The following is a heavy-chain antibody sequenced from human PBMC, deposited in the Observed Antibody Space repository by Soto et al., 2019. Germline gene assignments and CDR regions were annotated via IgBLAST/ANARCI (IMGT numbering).Heavy chain of an antibody. CDR2: IIPILGIA. V-gene: IGHV1-69*02. Sequence: QVQLVQSGAEVKKPGSSVKVSCKASGGTFSSYTISWVRQAPGQGLEWMGRIIPILGIANYAQKFQGRVTITADKSTSTAYMELSSLRFEDTAVYYCAMYYYDSSGSLNYWGQGTLVTVSS. CDR1: GGTFSSYT. D-gene: IGHD3-22*01. J-gene: IGHJ4*02. CDR3: AMYYYDSSGSLNY.